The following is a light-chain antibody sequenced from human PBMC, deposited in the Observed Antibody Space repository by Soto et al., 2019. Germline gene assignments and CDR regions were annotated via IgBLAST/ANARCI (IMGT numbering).Light chain of an antibody. CDR1: QSVSSN. Sequence: EIVMTQSPATLSVSPGERATLSCRASQSVSSNLAWYQQKPGQAPRLLIYGASNRATGIPARFSGSGSGTEFTLTISSLQSEDFAVYYCQQYNNWPRTFGQGTKLEIK. J-gene: IGKJ1*01. CDR3: QQYNNWPRT. V-gene: IGKV3-15*01. CDR2: GAS.